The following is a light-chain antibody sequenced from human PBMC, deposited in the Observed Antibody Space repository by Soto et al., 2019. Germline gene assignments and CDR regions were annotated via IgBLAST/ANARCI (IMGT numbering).Light chain of an antibody. Sequence: ELVLTQSPVTLSLSTGERATLSCSASQGASSRYLAWYQQKPGQAPRLLIYDASIRATGIPDRFSGSGSGTDFTLNISGLEPEDFAVYYCQQYGSSPITVGRGTRLEI. CDR1: QGASSRY. CDR2: DAS. V-gene: IGKV3-20*01. CDR3: QQYGSSPIT. J-gene: IGKJ5*01.